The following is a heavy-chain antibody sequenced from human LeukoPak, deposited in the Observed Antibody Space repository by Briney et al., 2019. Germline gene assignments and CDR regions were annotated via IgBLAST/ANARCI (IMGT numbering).Heavy chain of an antibody. V-gene: IGHV4-4*02. CDR2: IYHSGII. CDR1: GFTFSSYG. J-gene: IGHJ4*02. D-gene: IGHD1-26*01. Sequence: GSLRLSCAASGFTFSSYGMHWVRQPPGKGLEWIGDIYHSGIINYNPSLKSRVTISVDKSKNQFSLKLRSVTAADTAMYYCARVNSGSYGGSIDYWGQGTLVTVSS. CDR3: ARVNSGSYGGSIDY.